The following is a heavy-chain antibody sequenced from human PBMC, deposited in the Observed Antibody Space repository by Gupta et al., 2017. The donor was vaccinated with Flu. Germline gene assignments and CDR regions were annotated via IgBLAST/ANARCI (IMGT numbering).Heavy chain of an antibody. CDR3: ARGGKEWPDNWFDP. CDR2: IYYSGST. D-gene: IGHD3-3*01. V-gene: IGHV4-59*01. Sequence: QVQLQESGPGLVKPSETLSLTCTVSGGSISSYYWSWIRQPPGKGLEWIGYIYYSGSTNYNPSLKSRVTISVDTSKNQFSLKLSPVTAADTAVYYCARGGKEWPDNWFDPWGQGTRVTVSS. CDR1: GGSISSYY. J-gene: IGHJ5*02.